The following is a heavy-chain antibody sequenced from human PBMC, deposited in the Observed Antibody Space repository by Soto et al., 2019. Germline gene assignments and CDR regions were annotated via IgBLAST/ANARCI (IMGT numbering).Heavy chain of an antibody. J-gene: IGHJ6*03. CDR1: GYTFTIYD. D-gene: IGHD3-10*01. CDR2: MNPNSGNT. Sequence: GASVKVSCKASGYTFTIYDINWVRQATGQGLEWMGWMNPNSGNTGYAQKFQGRVTMTRNTSISTAYMELSSLRSEDTAVYYCARGAGSGTYYIYYYYYMDVWGKGTTVTVSS. V-gene: IGHV1-8*01. CDR3: ARGAGSGTYYIYYYYYMDV.